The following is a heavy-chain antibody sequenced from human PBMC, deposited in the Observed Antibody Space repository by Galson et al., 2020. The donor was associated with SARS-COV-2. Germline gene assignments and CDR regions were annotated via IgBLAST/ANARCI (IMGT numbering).Heavy chain of an antibody. Sequence: SQTLSLTSAISGDNVSSDRAAWNWIRQSPSRGLEWLGRTYYRSNWNTDYAVSMKGRLIINPDTSENQFSLQLDSVTPEDTAVYYCARDASDWTVFDSWGHGTLVTVSS. CDR2: TYYRSNWNT. CDR1: GDNVSSDRAA. V-gene: IGHV6-1*01. J-gene: IGHJ4*01. D-gene: IGHD1-1*01. CDR3: ARDASDWTVFDS.